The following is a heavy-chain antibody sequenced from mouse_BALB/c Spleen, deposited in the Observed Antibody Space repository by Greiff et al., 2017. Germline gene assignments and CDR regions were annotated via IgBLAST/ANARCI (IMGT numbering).Heavy chain of an antibody. Sequence: EVKLMESGPGLVKPSQSLSLTCSVTGYSITSGYYWNWIRQFPGNKLEWMGYISYDGSNNYNPSLKNRISITRDTSKNQFFLKLNSVTTEDTATYYCARGLYGYDFDYWGQGTTLTVSS. CDR2: ISYDGSN. V-gene: IGHV3-6*02. J-gene: IGHJ2*01. D-gene: IGHD2-2*01. CDR3: ARGLYGYDFDY. CDR1: GYSITSGYY.